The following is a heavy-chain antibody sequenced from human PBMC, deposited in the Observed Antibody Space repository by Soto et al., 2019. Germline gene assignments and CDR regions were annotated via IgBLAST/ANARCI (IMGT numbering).Heavy chain of an antibody. D-gene: IGHD5-18*01. Sequence: SETLSLTCTVSGGSVSSGDYYWSWIRQPPGKGLEWIGYIYYSGNTNYNPSLKSRVIISVDTSKNLFSLKLTSVTAADTAVYHCARIPVDTSMIYWLDPWGQGTLVTVS. CDR3: ARIPVDTSMIYWLDP. J-gene: IGHJ5*02. CDR2: IYYSGNT. CDR1: GGSVSSGDYY. V-gene: IGHV4-61*08.